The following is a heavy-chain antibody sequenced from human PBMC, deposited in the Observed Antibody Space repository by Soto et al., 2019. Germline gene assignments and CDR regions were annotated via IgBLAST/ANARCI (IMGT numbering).Heavy chain of an antibody. CDR3: AKDGSHNFDY. CDR2: MSYDGSNE. V-gene: IGHV3-30*18. J-gene: IGHJ4*02. D-gene: IGHD1-26*01. CDR1: GFTFSHYA. Sequence: QVQLVESGGGVVQPGRSLRLSCAASGFTFSHYAMHWVRQAPGKGLEWVALMSYDGSNEYYADSVKGRITISRDNSKNTLYLQMNSVRAEDTAVYYCAKDGSHNFDYWGQRTLVTVSS.